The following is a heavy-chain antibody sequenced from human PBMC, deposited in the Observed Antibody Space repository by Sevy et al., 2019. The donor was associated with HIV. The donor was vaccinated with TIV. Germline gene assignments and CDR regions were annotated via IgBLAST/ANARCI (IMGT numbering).Heavy chain of an antibody. CDR1: GGSFSSYY. CDR2: INHSGST. CDR3: ARGGYYDSSGYPFDY. J-gene: IGHJ4*02. Sequence: SETLSLTCAVYGGSFSSYYWSWIRQPPGKGLEWIGEINHSGSTNYNPSLKSRVTISVDTSKNQFSLKLSSVTAADTAVYYCARGGYYDSSGYPFDYWGQGTLVTVSS. V-gene: IGHV4-34*01. D-gene: IGHD3-22*01.